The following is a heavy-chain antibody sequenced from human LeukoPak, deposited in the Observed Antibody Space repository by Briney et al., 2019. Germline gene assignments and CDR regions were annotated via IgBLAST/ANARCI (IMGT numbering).Heavy chain of an antibody. D-gene: IGHD4-17*01. CDR3: ARGRRYGDRSRRFWFDP. V-gene: IGHV4-34*01. Sequence: SETLSLTCAVYGGSFGGYYWSWIRQPPGKGLGWIGEINHSGSTNYNPSLKSRVTISVDTSKNQFSLKLSSVTAADTAVYYCARGRRYGDRSRRFWFDPWGQGTLVTVSS. CDR2: INHSGST. CDR1: GGSFGGYY. J-gene: IGHJ5*02.